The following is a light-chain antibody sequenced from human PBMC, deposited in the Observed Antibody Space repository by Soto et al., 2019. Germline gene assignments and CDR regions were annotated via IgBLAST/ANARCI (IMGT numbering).Light chain of an antibody. V-gene: IGKV1-5*03. CDR1: QSFDTC. CDR2: KAS. J-gene: IGKJ1*01. Sequence: DIQMTQSPSALSASVGDTVTITCRASQSFDTCLAWYQQKPGKATHLLIYKASRLETGVPSRFSGSASVTDYTLTITGLQPDDFATYYCQQFYRYPWTFGQGTKVEI. CDR3: QQFYRYPWT.